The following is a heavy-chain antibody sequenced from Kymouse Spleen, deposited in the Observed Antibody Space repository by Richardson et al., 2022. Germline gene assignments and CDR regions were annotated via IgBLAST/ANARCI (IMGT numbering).Heavy chain of an antibody. D-gene: IGHD6-6*01. CDR2: INHSGST. Sequence: QVQLQQWGAGLLKPSETLSLTCAVYGGSFSGYYWSWIRQPPGKGLEWIGEINHSGSTNYNPSLKSRVTISVDTSKNQFSLKLSSVTAADTAVYYCARGDSSSSWWFDPWGQGTLVTVSS. CDR1: GGSFSGYY. J-gene: IGHJ5*02. CDR3: ARGDSSSSWWFDP. V-gene: IGHV4-34*01.